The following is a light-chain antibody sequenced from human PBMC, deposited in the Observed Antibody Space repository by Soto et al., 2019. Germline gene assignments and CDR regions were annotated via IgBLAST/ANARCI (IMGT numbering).Light chain of an antibody. CDR3: QQYNGFQYT. V-gene: IGKV1-5*03. J-gene: IGKJ2*01. CDR2: QAS. CDR1: QSINGW. Sequence: DIQMTQSPSTLSTSGGDRVTITCRASQSINGWFAWYQQKPGKAPNILIYQASSLESGVPSRFSGSGSGTEFTLTISSLQPDDFAAYYCQQYNGFQYTFGQGTKLEIK.